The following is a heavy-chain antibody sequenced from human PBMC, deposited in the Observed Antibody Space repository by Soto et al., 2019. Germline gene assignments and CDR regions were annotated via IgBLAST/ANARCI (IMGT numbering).Heavy chain of an antibody. V-gene: IGHV3-21*01. D-gene: IGHD2-21*01. J-gene: IGHJ6*02. CDR2: ISSSGSFV. CDR1: GFPFNITG. CDR3: AKDVACGSVRDV. Sequence: EVHLVESGGGLVKPGGSLRLSCEASGFPFNITGMNWVRQAPGKGLEWVSAISSSGSFVDYADSVQGRLAISRDNAKNAVYLHMNNLRVEDSGVYYSAKDVACGSVRDVWGQGTTVTVSS.